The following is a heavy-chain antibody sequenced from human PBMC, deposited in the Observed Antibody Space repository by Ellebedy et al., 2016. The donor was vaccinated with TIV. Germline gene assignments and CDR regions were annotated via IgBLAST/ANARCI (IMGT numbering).Heavy chain of an antibody. CDR1: RYTFTGYY. V-gene: IGHV1-2*02. CDR3: ARDSWELLVIDY. J-gene: IGHJ4*02. D-gene: IGHD1-26*01. Sequence: ASVKVSXKASRYTFTGYYMHWVRQAPGQGLEWMGWINPNSGGTNYAQKFQGRVTMTRDTSISTAYMELSRLRSDDTAVYYCARDSWELLVIDYWGQGTLVTVSS. CDR2: INPNSGGT.